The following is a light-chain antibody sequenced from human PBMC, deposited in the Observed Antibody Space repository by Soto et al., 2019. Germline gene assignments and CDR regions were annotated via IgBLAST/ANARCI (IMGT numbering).Light chain of an antibody. Sequence: EIVLTHSPCTLSVSPGERATLSCRAIQSISSSHLAWYQQNPGQAPRLLIYGASTRATGIPGRFSGSGSETDFTLTISRLEPEDFAVYYCQQFDTSPWTFGQGTKVDIK. V-gene: IGKV3-20*01. CDR1: QSISSSH. J-gene: IGKJ1*01. CDR2: GAS. CDR3: QQFDTSPWT.